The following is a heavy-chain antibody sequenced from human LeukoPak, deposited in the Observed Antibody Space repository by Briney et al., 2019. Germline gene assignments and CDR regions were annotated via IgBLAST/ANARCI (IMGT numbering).Heavy chain of an antibody. Sequence: GGSLRLSCAASGFTFSSYAVSWVRQAPGKGLEWVSAISARGDSTYYADSVEGRFTISRDNSKNTLYLQMNSLRAEDTAVYYCAKHTAGTKALDYWGQGTLVTVSS. CDR2: ISARGDST. D-gene: IGHD1-1*01. V-gene: IGHV3-23*01. CDR3: AKHTAGTKALDY. CDR1: GFTFSSYA. J-gene: IGHJ4*02.